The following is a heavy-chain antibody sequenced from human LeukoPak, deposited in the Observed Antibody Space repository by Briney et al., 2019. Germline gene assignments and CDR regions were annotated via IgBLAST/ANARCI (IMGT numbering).Heavy chain of an antibody. J-gene: IGHJ3*02. V-gene: IGHV3-21*01. CDR3: ARRYYDSSGSHAFDI. CDR2: ISSTSSYI. D-gene: IGHD3-22*01. CDR1: GFTFSTYS. Sequence: PGGSLRLSCAASGFTFSTYSMMWVRQAPGKGLEWVSAISSTSSYIYYADSVKGRFTISRDNAKNSLYLQMNSLRAEDTAVYYCARRYYDSSGSHAFDIWGQGTMVTVSS.